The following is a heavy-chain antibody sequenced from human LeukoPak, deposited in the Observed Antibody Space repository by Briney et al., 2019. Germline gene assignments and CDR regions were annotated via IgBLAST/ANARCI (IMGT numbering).Heavy chain of an antibody. CDR3: ARGVSYDILTGYYFDY. V-gene: IGHV1-2*02. D-gene: IGHD3-9*01. CDR2: INPNSGGT. J-gene: IGHJ4*02. Sequence: ASVKVPCKASGYTFTGYYMHWVRQAPGQGLEWMGWINPNSGGTNYAQKFQGRVTMTRDTSISTAYMELSRLRSDDTAVYYCARGVSYDILTGYYFDYWGQGTLVTVSS. CDR1: GYTFTGYY.